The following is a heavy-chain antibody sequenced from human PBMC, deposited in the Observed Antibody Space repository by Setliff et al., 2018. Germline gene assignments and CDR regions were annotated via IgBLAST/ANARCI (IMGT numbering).Heavy chain of an antibody. D-gene: IGHD4-17*01. J-gene: IGHJ4*02. V-gene: IGHV4-39*01. Sequence: SETLSLTCTVSGGSISSSSYYWGWIRQPPGKGLEWIGSIYYSGSTYYNPSLKSRVTISVDTSKNQLSLKLNSVTAADTAVYYCARQIDYGDFQYFDYWGQGALVTVSS. CDR1: GGSISSSSYY. CDR2: IYYSGST. CDR3: ARQIDYGDFQYFDY.